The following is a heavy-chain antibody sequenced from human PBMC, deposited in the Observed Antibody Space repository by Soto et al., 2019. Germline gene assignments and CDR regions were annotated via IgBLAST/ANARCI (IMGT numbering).Heavy chain of an antibody. D-gene: IGHD4-4*01. CDR1: GGSISSYY. CDR2: IYYSGST. J-gene: IGHJ6*02. CDR3: ARDGDGRMTTNPYYYNGMDA. V-gene: IGHV4-59*01. Sequence: PSETLSLTCTVSGGSISSYYWSWIRQPPGKGLEWIGYIYYSGSTNYNPSLKSRVSISLDTSNYQFSLKLSSVTAADTAVYYCARDGDGRMTTNPYYYNGMDAWGPGTTVTVSS.